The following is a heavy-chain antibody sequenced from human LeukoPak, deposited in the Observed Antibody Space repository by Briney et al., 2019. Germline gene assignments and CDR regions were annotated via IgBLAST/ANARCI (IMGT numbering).Heavy chain of an antibody. CDR1: GGSISGGGYS. D-gene: IGHD3-10*01. Sequence: PSETLSLTCAVSGGSISGGGYSWSWIRQPPGKGLEWIGYIYHSGSTYYNPSLKSRVTISVDTSKNQFSLKLSSVTAADTAVYYCAREGDYYGSDWGQGTLVTVSS. V-gene: IGHV4-30-2*01. CDR3: AREGDYYGSD. J-gene: IGHJ4*02. CDR2: IYHSGST.